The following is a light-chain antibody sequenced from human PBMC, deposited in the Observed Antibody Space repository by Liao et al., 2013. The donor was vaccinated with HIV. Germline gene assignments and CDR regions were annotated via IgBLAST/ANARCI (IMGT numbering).Light chain of an antibody. V-gene: IGLV3-25*02. CDR3: QVWDSGRDQVV. J-gene: IGLJ2*01. CDR2: KDT. Sequence: SYELTQPPSVSVSPGQTATIPCSGDALPKQYAYWYQQKPGQAPVLLIYKDTERPSGIPERFSGSNSGNTATLTISRVEVGDEADYYCQVWDSGRDQVVFGGGTRLTVL. CDR1: ALPKQY.